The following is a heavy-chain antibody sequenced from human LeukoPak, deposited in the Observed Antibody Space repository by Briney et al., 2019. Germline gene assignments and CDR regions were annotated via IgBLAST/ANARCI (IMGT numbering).Heavy chain of an antibody. J-gene: IGHJ5*02. D-gene: IGHD3-10*01. Sequence: SETLSLTCAVYGGSFSGYYWSWIRQPPGKGLEWIGSIYYSGSTSYNPSHKSRVTMTVDTSKSQFSLKLSSVTAADTAVYFCARSPHIWFAERGWFDPWGQGTLVTVSS. CDR1: GGSFSGYY. CDR3: ARSPHIWFAERGWFDP. V-gene: IGHV4-34*01. CDR2: IYYSGST.